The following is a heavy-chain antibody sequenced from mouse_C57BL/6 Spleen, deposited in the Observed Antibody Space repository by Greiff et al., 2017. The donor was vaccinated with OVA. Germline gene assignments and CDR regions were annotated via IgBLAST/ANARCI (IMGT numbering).Heavy chain of an antibody. J-gene: IGHJ3*01. CDR3: ARCAYGSSYGAY. CDR2: INPGSGGT. Sequence: VHLVESGAELVRPGTSVKVSCKASGYAFTNYLIEWVKQRPGQGLEWIGVINPGSGGTNYNEKFKGKATLTADKSSSTAYMQLSSLTSEDSAVYFCARCAYGSSYGAYWGQGTLVTVSA. CDR1: GYAFTNYL. V-gene: IGHV1-54*01. D-gene: IGHD1-1*01.